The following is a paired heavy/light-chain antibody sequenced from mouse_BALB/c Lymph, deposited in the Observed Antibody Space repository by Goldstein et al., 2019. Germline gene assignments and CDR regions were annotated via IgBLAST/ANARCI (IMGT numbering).Light chain of an antibody. V-gene: IGKV1-110*01. CDR1: QSLVHSNGNTY. CDR3: LQVTHVPPT. CDR2: KVS. J-gene: IGKJ2*01. Sequence: DVVMTQTPLSLPVSLGDQASISCRSSQSLVHSNGNTYLHWYLQKPGQSPKLLIYKVSNRFSGVPDRFSGSGSGTDFTLKISRVEAEDLGVYFCLQVTHVPPTFGGGTKLEIK.
Heavy chain of an antibody. CDR3: ARFTTALYYAMDY. CDR1: GYTFTSYD. D-gene: IGHD1-2*01. CDR2: IFPGDGST. J-gene: IGHJ4*01. V-gene: IGHV1-85*01. Sequence: QVQLQQSGAELVKPGASVKLSCKASGYTFTSYDINWVRQRPEQGLEWIGWIFPGDGSTKYNEKFKGKATLTTDKSSSTAYMQLSRLTSEDSAVYFCARFTTALYYAMDYWGQGTSVTVSS.